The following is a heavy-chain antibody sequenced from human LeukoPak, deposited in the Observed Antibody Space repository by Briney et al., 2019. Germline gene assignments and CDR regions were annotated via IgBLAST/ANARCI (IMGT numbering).Heavy chain of an antibody. D-gene: IGHD2-2*03. CDR2: IYHSGST. Sequence: SETLSLTCAVSGGSVSSSNWWSWVRQPPGKGLEWIGEIYHSGSTNYNPSLKSRVTISVDKSKNQFSLKLSSVTAADTAVYYCARDRGGYCSSTSCSSGDAFDIWGQGTMVTVSS. CDR1: GGSVSSSNW. J-gene: IGHJ3*02. CDR3: ARDRGGYCSSTSCSSGDAFDI. V-gene: IGHV4-4*02.